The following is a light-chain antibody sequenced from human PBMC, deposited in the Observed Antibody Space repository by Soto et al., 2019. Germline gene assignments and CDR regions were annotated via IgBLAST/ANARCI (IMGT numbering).Light chain of an antibody. Sequence: QSALTQPRSVSGSPGQSVTISCTGSSSDVGGYNYVSWYQQQPGKAPKLLIYDVTIRTSGVSARFSGSKSGNTASLTISELQAEDDADYFCCSYEGTYTSFVFGTGTKLTVL. V-gene: IGLV2-11*01. CDR3: CSYEGTYTSFV. J-gene: IGLJ1*01. CDR2: DVT. CDR1: SSDVGGYNY.